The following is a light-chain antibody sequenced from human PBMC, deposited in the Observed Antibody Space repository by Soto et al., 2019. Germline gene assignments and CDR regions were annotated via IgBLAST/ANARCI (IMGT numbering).Light chain of an antibody. CDR1: QSVAGSY. J-gene: IGKJ5*01. CDR3: QQYGSSSEIT. CDR2: GAS. Sequence: EIVLTQSPGTLSLSPGERATLCCRASQSVAGSYLAWYQQKPGQAPRLLIYGASSRATGFPDRFSGSGSGTDFTLTISGLEPEDSAVYYCQQYGSSSEITFGQGTRLEIK. V-gene: IGKV3-20*01.